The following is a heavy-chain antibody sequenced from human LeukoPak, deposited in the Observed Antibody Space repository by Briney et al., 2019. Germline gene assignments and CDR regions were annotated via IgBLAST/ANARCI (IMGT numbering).Heavy chain of an antibody. CDR1: GFTVSSNY. Sequence: PGGSLRLSCAASGFTVSSNYMSWVRQTPGKGLEWVSSIYSGGSTYYADSVKGRFTISRHNSKNTLYLQMNSLRAGDTAVYYCARHYSDSSGYYYHFDYWGQGTLVTVSS. V-gene: IGHV3-53*04. J-gene: IGHJ4*02. CDR2: IYSGGST. D-gene: IGHD3-22*01. CDR3: ARHYSDSSGYYYHFDY.